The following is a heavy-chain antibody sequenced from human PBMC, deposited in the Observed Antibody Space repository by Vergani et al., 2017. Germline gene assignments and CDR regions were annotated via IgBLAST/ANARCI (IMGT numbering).Heavy chain of an antibody. V-gene: IGHV3-48*04. CDR1: GFTFSSYS. CDR3: ARASIVVVKLFDY. Sequence: EVQLVESGGGLVQPGGSLRLSCAASGFTFSSYSMNWVRQAPGKGLEWVSYISSSSSTIYYADSVKGRFTISRDNAKKSLYLQMNSLIAEDTAVYYCARASIVVVKLFDYWGQGTLVTVSS. CDR2: ISSSSSTI. J-gene: IGHJ4*02. D-gene: IGHD3-22*01.